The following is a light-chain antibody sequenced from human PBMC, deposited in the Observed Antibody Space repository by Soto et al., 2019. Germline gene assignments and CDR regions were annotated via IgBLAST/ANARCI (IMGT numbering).Light chain of an antibody. CDR2: EVS. J-gene: IGLJ1*01. CDR3: SSYTSSSTLV. Sequence: QSALTQPASVCGSPGQSITISCTGTSSDVGGYNYVSWYQQHPGKAPKLMIYEVSNRPSGVSNRFSGSKSGNTASLTISGLQAEDEADYYCSSYTSSSTLVFRTGTKLTVL. CDR1: SSDVGGYNY. V-gene: IGLV2-14*01.